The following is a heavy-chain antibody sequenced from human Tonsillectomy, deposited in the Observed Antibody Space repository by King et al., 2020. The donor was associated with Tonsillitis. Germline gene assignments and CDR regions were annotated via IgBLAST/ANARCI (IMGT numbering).Heavy chain of an antibody. J-gene: IGHJ6*02. D-gene: IGHD6-6*01. CDR1: GFTLSSYS. CDR3: ARSEYSSSSYGMDV. CDR2: ISSSSSYI. Sequence: VQLVESGGGLVKPGGSLRLSCVASGFTLSSYSMNWVRQAPGKGLEWVSSISSSSSYIYYADSLKGRLTISRDNAKNSLYLQMNSLRAEDTAVYYCARSEYSSSSYGMDVWGQGTTVTVS. V-gene: IGHV3-21*01.